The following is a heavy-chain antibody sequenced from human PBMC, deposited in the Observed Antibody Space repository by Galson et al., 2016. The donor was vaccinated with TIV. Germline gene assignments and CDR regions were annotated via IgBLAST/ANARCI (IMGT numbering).Heavy chain of an antibody. Sequence: SVKVSCKASGYTSNTYDINWVRQATGQGLEWMGWMNANSGNRGYAPKFQGRLTLTRDTSRGTAYMELSSLRSEDTAVYYCASAEPSDSGDYGKFWGQGTLVTVSS. D-gene: IGHD4-17*01. CDR3: ASAEPSDSGDYGKF. CDR1: GYTSNTYD. J-gene: IGHJ4*02. CDR2: MNANSGNR. V-gene: IGHV1-8*02.